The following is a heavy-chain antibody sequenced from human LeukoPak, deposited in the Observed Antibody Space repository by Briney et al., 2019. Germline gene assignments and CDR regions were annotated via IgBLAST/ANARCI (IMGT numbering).Heavy chain of an antibody. CDR1: GYTFISSG. Sequence: ASVKVSCKASGYTFISSGISWVRQAPGQGLEWMGWVNSNTGNPTYAQGFTGRFVFSWDTSVSTAYLQISSLKAEDTAVYYCARVRYTSGLYYFESWGQGTLVTVSS. CDR2: VNSNTGNP. CDR3: ARVRYTSGLYYFES. J-gene: IGHJ4*02. V-gene: IGHV7-4-1*02. D-gene: IGHD6-19*01.